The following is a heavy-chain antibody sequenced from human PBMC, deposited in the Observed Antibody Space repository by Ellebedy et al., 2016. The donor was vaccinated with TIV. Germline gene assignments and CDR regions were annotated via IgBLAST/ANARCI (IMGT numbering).Heavy chain of an antibody. J-gene: IGHJ6*03. Sequence: GSLRLXCAVYGGSFSGYYWSWIRQPPGKGLEWIGEINHSGSTNCNPSLQSRVTISVDTSKNQFSLKLSSVTAADTAVYYCARLLGDGYNYTIRPRPRYHDYMDVWGKGTTVTVSS. CDR3: ARLLGDGYNYTIRPRPRYHDYMDV. V-gene: IGHV4-34*01. CDR1: GGSFSGYY. CDR2: INHSGST. D-gene: IGHD5-24*01.